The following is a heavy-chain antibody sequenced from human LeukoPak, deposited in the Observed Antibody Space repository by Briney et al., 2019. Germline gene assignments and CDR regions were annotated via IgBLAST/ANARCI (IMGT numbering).Heavy chain of an antibody. CDR2: ISGYSGNT. CDR1: GYSITKYG. D-gene: IGHD1-26*01. Sequence: ASVKVSCKASGYSITKYGISWVRQAPGEGLESMGWISGYSGNTNYAPKLQGRVTTTTDTSTSTAYMELRSLTSADTATYYCARVGATYGDPLEYDYWGQGTLVTVSS. V-gene: IGHV1-18*01. J-gene: IGHJ4*02. CDR3: ARVGATYGDPLEYDY.